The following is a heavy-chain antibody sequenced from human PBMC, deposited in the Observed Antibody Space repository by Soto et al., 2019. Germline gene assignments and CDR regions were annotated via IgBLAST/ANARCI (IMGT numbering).Heavy chain of an antibody. CDR2: ISHDGSNE. Sequence: TGGSLRLSCAASGFTFSTYGMHWVRQAPGKGLEWVASISHDGSNEYYANSVKGRFTISRDNAKNRLYLQMKGLRGEDTAFYYCTAILPAPAAPTFAYWGHGNLVTVS. J-gene: IGHJ4*01. CDR1: GFTFSTYG. V-gene: IGHV3-30*03. D-gene: IGHD2-2*01. CDR3: TAILPAPAAPTFAY.